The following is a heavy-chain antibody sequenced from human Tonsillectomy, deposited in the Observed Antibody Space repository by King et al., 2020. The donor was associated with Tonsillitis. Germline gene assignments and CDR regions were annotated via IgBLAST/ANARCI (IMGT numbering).Heavy chain of an antibody. CDR1: GFTFSSCT. CDR3: ARDLKQLLSPYYFDY. CDR2: ISSDSSYI. J-gene: IGHJ4*02. Sequence: VQLVESGGGLVKPGGSLRLSCAASGFTFSSCTMNWVRQAPGKGLEWVSSISSDSSYIYYADSVKGRFTISRDNAKNSLYLQMNSLRAEDTAVYYRARDLKQLLSPYYFDYWGQGTLVTVSS. D-gene: IGHD6-13*01. V-gene: IGHV3-21*01.